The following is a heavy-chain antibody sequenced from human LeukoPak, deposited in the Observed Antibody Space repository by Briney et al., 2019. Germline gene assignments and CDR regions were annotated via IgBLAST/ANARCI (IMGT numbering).Heavy chain of an antibody. V-gene: IGHV1-3*03. CDR1: GYTFISYA. J-gene: IGHJ4*02. Sequence: ASVKVSCKASGYTFISYAMHWVRQAPGQRLEWMGWINAGNGNTKYSQEFQGRVTITRDTSANIVYMDLSSLRSEDMAVYYCARGRWVATNQAYYFDDWGQGTLVTVSS. CDR2: INAGNGNT. D-gene: IGHD5-12*01. CDR3: ARGRWVATNQAYYFDD.